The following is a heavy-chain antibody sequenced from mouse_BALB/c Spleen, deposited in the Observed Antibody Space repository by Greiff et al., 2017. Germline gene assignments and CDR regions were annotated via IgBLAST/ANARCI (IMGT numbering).Heavy chain of an antibody. D-gene: IGHD2-4*01. CDR3: ARHGYDYDGWFAY. CDR2: ISSGGSYT. V-gene: IGHV5-9-3*01. CDR1: GFTFSSYA. J-gene: IGHJ3*01. Sequence: EVKVVESGGGLVKPGGSLKLSCAASGFTFSSYAMSWVRQTPEKRLEWVATISSGGSYTYYPDSVKGRFTISRDNAKNTLYLQMSSLRSEDTAMYYCARHGYDYDGWFAYWGQGTLVTVSA.